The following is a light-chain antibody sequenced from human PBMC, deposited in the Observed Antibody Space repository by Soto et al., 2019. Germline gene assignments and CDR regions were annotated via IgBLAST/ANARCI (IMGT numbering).Light chain of an antibody. J-gene: IGKJ1*01. CDR3: QEYGSSRT. CDR1: QSVSSGL. Sequence: EIVLTQSPGTLSLSPGERATLSCRASQSVSSGLLAWYQQKPGQAPRLLIYGASSRSTGTPDRFGGSGSGTDFTLTISRLEPEDFAVYYCQEYGSSRTFGQGTKVEIK. V-gene: IGKV3-20*01. CDR2: GAS.